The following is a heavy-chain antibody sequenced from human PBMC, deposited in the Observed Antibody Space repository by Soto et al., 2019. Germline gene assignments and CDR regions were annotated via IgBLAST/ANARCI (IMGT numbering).Heavy chain of an antibody. J-gene: IGHJ4*02. CDR1: GGSISSGGYY. Sequence: SETRSLTCTVSGGSISSGGYYWSWIRQKPGKGLEWNGYSHYSRSTSYNPSLKSRVTISVVTSKNRFSLKLSSVIAADTAMYYCARPAPPQGYCSGGICAGGRYFDYWGQGTLVTASS. D-gene: IGHD2-15*01. CDR3: ARPAPPQGYCSGGICAGGRYFDY. V-gene: IGHV4-31*03. CDR2: SHYSRST.